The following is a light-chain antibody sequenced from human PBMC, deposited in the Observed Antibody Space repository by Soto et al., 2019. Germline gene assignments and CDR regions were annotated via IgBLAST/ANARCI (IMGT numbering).Light chain of an antibody. CDR3: LQHKTYPLT. CDR1: QDINVY. V-gene: IGKV1-17*01. Sequence: DIQMTQSPSSVSASIGDTVTITCRASQDINVYLNWYQQKPGEVPNLLIYSGSTLHSGVPSRFSGSGSGTEFTLTSSSLQPEDFATYYCLQHKTYPLTFGGGTKVDI. J-gene: IGKJ4*01. CDR2: SGS.